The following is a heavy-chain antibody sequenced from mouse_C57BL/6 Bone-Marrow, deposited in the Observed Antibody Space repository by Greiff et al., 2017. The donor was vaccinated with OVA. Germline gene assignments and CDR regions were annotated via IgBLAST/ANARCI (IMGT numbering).Heavy chain of an antibody. D-gene: IGHD2-2*01. CDR1: GYAFTNYL. Sequence: QVQLQQSGAELVRPGPSVKVSCKASGYAFTNYLIEWVKQRPGQGLEWIGVINPGSGGTNYNEKFKGKATLTADKSSSTAYMQLSSLTSEDSAFYFCARGGYPYYFDYWGQGTTLTVSS. J-gene: IGHJ2*01. CDR3: ARGGYPYYFDY. CDR2: INPGSGGT. V-gene: IGHV1-54*01.